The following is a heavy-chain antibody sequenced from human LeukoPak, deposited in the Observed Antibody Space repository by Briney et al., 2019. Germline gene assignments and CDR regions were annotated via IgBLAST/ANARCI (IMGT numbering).Heavy chain of an antibody. Sequence: ALRLSCAASGFTFDDYAMHWVLQAPGKGLEWVSGISWNSGSIGYADSVKGRFTISRDNAKNSLYLQMNSLRAEDTALYYCAKDAPGGMDVWGQGTTVTVSS. CDR3: AKDAPGGMDV. CDR2: ISWNSGSI. CDR1: GFTFDDYA. V-gene: IGHV3-9*01. J-gene: IGHJ6*02.